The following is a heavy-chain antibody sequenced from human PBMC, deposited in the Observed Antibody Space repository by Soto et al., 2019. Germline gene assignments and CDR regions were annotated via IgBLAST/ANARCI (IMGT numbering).Heavy chain of an antibody. J-gene: IGHJ4*02. V-gene: IGHV3-23*01. CDR1: GFTFSSYA. D-gene: IGHD6-6*01. Sequence: EVQLLESGGGLVQPGGSLRLSCAASGFTFSSYAMSWVRQAPGKGLEWVSAISGSGGSTYYADSVKGRFTISRDNSKNPQYLQMNSLRAEDTAVYYCAQGSSSVSYFDYWGQGTLVTVSS. CDR2: ISGSGGST. CDR3: AQGSSSVSYFDY.